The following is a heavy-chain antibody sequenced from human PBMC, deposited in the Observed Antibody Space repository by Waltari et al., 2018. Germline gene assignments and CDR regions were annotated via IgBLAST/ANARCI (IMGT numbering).Heavy chain of an antibody. CDR2: ISYDGSNK. CDR3: SRAQRGYSGYARDWLKRYFDY. V-gene: IGHV3-30*01. Sequence: QVQLVESGGGVVQPGRSLRLSCAASGFTFSSYAMHWVRQAPGKGLEWVAVISYDGSNKYYAYSGKGLFTSPRDNSKDTLDLQMNSLRAEDTAVYYFSRAQRGYSGYARDWLKRYFDYWGQGTLVTVSS. J-gene: IGHJ4*02. CDR1: GFTFSSYA. D-gene: IGHD5-12*01.